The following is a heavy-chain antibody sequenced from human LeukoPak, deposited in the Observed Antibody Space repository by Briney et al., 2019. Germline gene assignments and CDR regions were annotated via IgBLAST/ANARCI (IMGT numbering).Heavy chain of an antibody. J-gene: IGHJ4*02. Sequence: GGSLRLSCAASGFTFSSYWMSWVRQAPGRGLESVANIKQDGSEKYYVDSVKGRFTISRDKAKNSLYLQMNSLRDEDTAVFYCARGLYNRNYWGQGTLVTVSS. D-gene: IGHD1-14*01. CDR1: GFTFSSYW. V-gene: IGHV3-7*01. CDR2: IKQDGSEK. CDR3: ARGLYNRNY.